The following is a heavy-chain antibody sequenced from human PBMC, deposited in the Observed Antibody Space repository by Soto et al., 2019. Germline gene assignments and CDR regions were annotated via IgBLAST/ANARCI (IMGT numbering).Heavy chain of an antibody. CDR3: AREPEIHYYDSSGPPFDY. V-gene: IGHV1-69*01. CDR1: GGTFSSYA. J-gene: IGHJ4*02. D-gene: IGHD3-22*01. Sequence: QVQLVQSGAEVKKPGSSVKVSCKASGGTFSSYAISWVRQAPGQGLEWMGGIIPIFGTANYAQKFQGRVTITADESTSTAYMELSSLRSEDTAVYYCAREPEIHYYDSSGPPFDYWGQGTLVTVSS. CDR2: IIPIFGTA.